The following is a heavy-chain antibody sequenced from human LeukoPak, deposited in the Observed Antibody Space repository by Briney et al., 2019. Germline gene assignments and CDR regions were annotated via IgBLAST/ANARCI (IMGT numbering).Heavy chain of an antibody. CDR2: INHSGTT. J-gene: IGHJ6*02. CDR3: ARGKFWSGYPEGMDV. CDR1: GGSFSDYY. V-gene: IGHV4-34*01. Sequence: SETLSLTCAVYGGSFSDYYWSWIRQPPGKGLEWIGEINHSGTTYYNPSLKSRVTISVDTSKNQFSLKLSSVTAADTAVYYCARGKFWSGYPEGMDVWGQGTTVTVSS. D-gene: IGHD3-3*01.